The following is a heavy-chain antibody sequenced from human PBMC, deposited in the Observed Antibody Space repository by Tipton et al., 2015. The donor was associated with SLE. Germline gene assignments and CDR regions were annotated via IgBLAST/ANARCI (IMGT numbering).Heavy chain of an antibody. D-gene: IGHD6-19*01. CDR1: GGSINSGDFY. V-gene: IGHV4-30-4*01. CDR3: AREQRLVLDY. CDR2: IYYSGST. J-gene: IGHJ4*02. Sequence: TLSLTCTVSGGSINSGDFYWSWIRQSPGKGLEWIGYIYYSGSTYYNPSLKSRVTISVDTSKNQISLRLISVTAADTAVYYCAREQRLVLDYWGQGTLVSVSS.